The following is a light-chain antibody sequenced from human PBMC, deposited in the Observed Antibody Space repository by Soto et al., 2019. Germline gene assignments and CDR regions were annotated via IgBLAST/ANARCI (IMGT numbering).Light chain of an antibody. V-gene: IGKV3-20*01. Sequence: EIVLTQSPGTLSLSPGERATLSCRASQSVSSNSLAWYQQKPGQAPRLLIFGASSRATGIPDRFSGSGSGTDFTLTISRLEPEDFAVYYCQHYGSSPTFGQGTRLEIK. CDR1: QSVSSNS. CDR2: GAS. CDR3: QHYGSSPT. J-gene: IGKJ5*01.